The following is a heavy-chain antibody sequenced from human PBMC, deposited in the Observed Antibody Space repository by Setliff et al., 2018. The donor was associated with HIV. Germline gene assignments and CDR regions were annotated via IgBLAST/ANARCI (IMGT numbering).Heavy chain of an antibody. D-gene: IGHD3-16*01. CDR2: IKTKTDGGTT. J-gene: IGHJ4*02. V-gene: IGHV3-15*01. CDR3: TRGGASFDY. Sequence: GGSLRLSCAASGFSFSNAWMTWVRQAPGKGLEWVGRIKTKTDGGTTDYAAAVKGRFTISRDDSRDTLHLQMSSLRIEDTAVYFCTRGGASFDYWGQGTLVTVSS. CDR1: GFSFSNAW.